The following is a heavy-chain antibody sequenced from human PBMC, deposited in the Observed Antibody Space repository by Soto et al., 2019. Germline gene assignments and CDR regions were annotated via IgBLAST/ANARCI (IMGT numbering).Heavy chain of an antibody. D-gene: IGHD3-22*01. CDR3: GGLYPYGSSVYPLNY. Sequence: PSETQSLTSPVSGGSVISSSSYWGWIRQPPGKGLEWVGSIYYLGNTYYNPSLGSRVTISVDTSKNQFSLKLRSVTAADTAVFYWGGLYPYGSSVYPLNYGGKGALVPVSS. CDR1: GGSVISSSSY. V-gene: IGHV4-39*01. J-gene: IGHJ4*02. CDR2: IYYLGNT.